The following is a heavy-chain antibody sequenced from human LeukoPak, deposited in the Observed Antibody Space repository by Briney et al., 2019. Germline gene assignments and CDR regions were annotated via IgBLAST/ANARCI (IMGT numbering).Heavy chain of an antibody. Sequence: PGGSLRLSCAASGFTFSRYVIHWVRQAPGKGLEWVAVIWYDGSNKYYADSVKGRFTISRDNSKNTLYLQMNSLRAEDTAVYYCAKDFASNPEHGPLDYWGQGTPVTVSS. CDR3: AKDFASNPEHGPLDY. V-gene: IGHV3-30*02. D-gene: IGHD1-14*01. CDR2: IWYDGSNK. J-gene: IGHJ4*02. CDR1: GFTFSRYV.